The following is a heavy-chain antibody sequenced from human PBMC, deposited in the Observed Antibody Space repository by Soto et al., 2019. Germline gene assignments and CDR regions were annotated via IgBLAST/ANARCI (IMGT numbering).Heavy chain of an antibody. CDR3: ARGGAYYYGSGSYPYYYYSTDV. J-gene: IGHJ6*03. D-gene: IGHD3-10*01. CDR1: GGSFSGYY. V-gene: IGHV4-34*01. CDR2: INHSGST. Sequence: SETLSLTCAVYGGSFSGYYWSWIRQPPGKGLEWIGEINHSGSTNYNPSLKSRVTISVDTSKNQFSLKLSSVTAADTAVYYCARGGAYYYGSGSYPYYYYSTDVWGKGPTVTVSS.